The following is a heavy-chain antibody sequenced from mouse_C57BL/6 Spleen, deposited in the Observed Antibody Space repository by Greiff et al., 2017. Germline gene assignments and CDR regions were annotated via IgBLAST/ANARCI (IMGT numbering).Heavy chain of an antibody. J-gene: IGHJ2*01. Sequence: QFQLQQSGAELVKPGASVKISCKASGYAFSSYWMNWVKQRPGKGLEWIGQIYPGDGDTNSNGKFKGKATLTADKSSSTAYMQLSSLTSEDSAVYFCARGGVGRYYFDYWGQGTTLTVSS. CDR3: ARGGVGRYYFDY. D-gene: IGHD4-1*01. V-gene: IGHV1-80*01. CDR1: GYAFSSYW. CDR2: IYPGDGDT.